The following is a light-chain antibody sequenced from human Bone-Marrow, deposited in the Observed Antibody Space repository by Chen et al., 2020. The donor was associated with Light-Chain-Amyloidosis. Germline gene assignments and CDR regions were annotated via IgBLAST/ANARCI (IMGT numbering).Light chain of an antibody. CDR2: RDT. V-gene: IGLV3-25*03. CDR1: DLPKKY. J-gene: IGLJ2*01. Sequence: SYELTQPPSVSFSPGHTASTTSSGDDLPKKYAYWYQQKPGQAPVLVIHRDTERPSGISERFSGSSSGTTATLTISGVQAEDEADYHCQSADSSGTYEVIFGGGTKLTVL. CDR3: QSADSSGTYEVI.